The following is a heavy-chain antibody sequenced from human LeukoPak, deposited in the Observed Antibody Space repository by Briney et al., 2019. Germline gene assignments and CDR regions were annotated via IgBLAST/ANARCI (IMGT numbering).Heavy chain of an antibody. V-gene: IGHV1-69*01. CDR3: ARDILGTAERAFDI. CDR1: GGTFSSYA. CDR2: IIPIFGTA. Sequence: SVKVYCKASGGTFSSYAISWVRQAPGQGLEWMGGIIPIFGTANYAQKFQGRVTITADESTSTAYMELSSLRSEDTAVYYCARDILGTAERAFDIWGQGTMVTVSS. J-gene: IGHJ3*02. D-gene: IGHD1-26*01.